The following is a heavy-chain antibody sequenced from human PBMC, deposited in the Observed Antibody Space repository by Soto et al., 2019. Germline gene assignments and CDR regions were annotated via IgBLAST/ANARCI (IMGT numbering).Heavy chain of an antibody. CDR2: ISGSGGST. Sequence: GGSLRLSCAASGFTFSSYAMSWVRQAPGKGLEWVSAISGSGGSTYYADSVKGRCTISRDNSKNTLYLQMNSLRAEDTAVYYCAKDQRWLQLAGRECALDYWGQGTLVTVSS. J-gene: IGHJ4*02. CDR1: GFTFSSYA. CDR3: AKDQRWLQLAGRECALDY. V-gene: IGHV3-23*01. D-gene: IGHD5-12*01.